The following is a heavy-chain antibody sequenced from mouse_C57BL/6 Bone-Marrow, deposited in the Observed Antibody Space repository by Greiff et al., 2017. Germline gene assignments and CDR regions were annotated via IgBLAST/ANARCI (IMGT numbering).Heavy chain of an antibody. V-gene: IGHV1-74*01. CDR1: GYTFTSYW. Sequence: VQLQQPGAELVKPGASVKVSCKASGYTFTSYWMHWVKQRPGQGLEWIGRIHPSDSDTNYNQKFKGKATLTVDKSSSTAYMQLSSLTSEDSAVYYCATGALYDYDDLAWFAYWGQGTLVTVSA. D-gene: IGHD2-4*01. CDR2: IHPSDSDT. J-gene: IGHJ3*01. CDR3: ATGALYDYDDLAWFAY.